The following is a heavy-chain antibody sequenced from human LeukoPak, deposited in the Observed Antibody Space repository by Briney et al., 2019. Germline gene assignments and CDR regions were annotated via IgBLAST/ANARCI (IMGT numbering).Heavy chain of an antibody. Sequence: GGSLRLSCAASGFTFSSYAMSWVRQAPGKGLEWVSAISGSGGSTYYADSVKGRFTISRDNSKNTLYLQMNSLRAEDTAVYYCAKDGGGTCYDFWSGYYTGMDWGQGTLVTVSS. D-gene: IGHD3-3*01. CDR2: ISGSGGST. CDR1: GFTFSSYA. J-gene: IGHJ4*02. CDR3: AKDGGGTCYDFWSGYYTGMD. V-gene: IGHV3-23*01.